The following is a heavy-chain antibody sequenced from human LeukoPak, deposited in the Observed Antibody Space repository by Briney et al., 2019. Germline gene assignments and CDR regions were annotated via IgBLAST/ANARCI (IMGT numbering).Heavy chain of an antibody. D-gene: IGHD3-3*01. CDR2: ISSSSSTI. CDR3: ARAALLYDFWSGYSKTRYMDV. Sequence: GGSLRLSCAASGFTFSSYSMNWVRQAPGKGLGWGSYISSSSSTIYYADSVKGRFTISRDNAKNSLYLQMNSLRAEDTAVYYCARAALLYDFWSGYSKTRYMDVWGKGTTVTVSS. V-gene: IGHV3-48*01. CDR1: GFTFSSYS. J-gene: IGHJ6*03.